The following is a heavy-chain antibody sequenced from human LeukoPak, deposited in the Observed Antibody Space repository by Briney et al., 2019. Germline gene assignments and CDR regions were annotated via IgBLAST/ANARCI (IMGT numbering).Heavy chain of an antibody. D-gene: IGHD3-22*01. Sequence: GGSLRLSCAASGFTFSSYEMNWVRQAPGKGLEWVSYISSSGSTIYYADSVKGRFTISRDNGKNSLYLQMNSLRAEDTAVYYCARVIVDSSGYYRFSYFDDWGQGTLVTVSS. V-gene: IGHV3-48*03. CDR1: GFTFSSYE. CDR2: ISSSGSTI. CDR3: ARVIVDSSGYYRFSYFDD. J-gene: IGHJ4*02.